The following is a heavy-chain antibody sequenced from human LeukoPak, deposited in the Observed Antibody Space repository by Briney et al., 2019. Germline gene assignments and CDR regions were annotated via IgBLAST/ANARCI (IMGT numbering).Heavy chain of an antibody. V-gene: IGHV3-23*01. D-gene: IGHD3-22*01. J-gene: IGHJ4*02. CDR2: ISGSGGST. Sequence: GGSLRLSCAASGFTFSSYAMSWVRQAPGKGLEWVSAISGSGGSTYYADSVKGRSTISRDNSKNTLYLQMNSLRAEDTAVYYCAKDPNYYDSSGLTYYFDYWGQGTLVTVSS. CDR1: GFTFSSYA. CDR3: AKDPNYYDSSGLTYYFDY.